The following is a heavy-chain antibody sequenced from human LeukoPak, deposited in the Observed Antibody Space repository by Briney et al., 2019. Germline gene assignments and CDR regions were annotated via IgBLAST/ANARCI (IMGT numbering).Heavy chain of an antibody. Sequence: GSVKVSCKASGYTFTSYYMHWVRQAPGQGLEWMGIINPSGGSTSYAHKFQGRVTMTRDTSTSTVYMELSSLRSEDTAVYYCARGDGSSWGGGAFDIWGQGTMVTVSS. J-gene: IGHJ3*02. D-gene: IGHD6-13*01. CDR3: ARGDGSSWGGGAFDI. V-gene: IGHV1-46*01. CDR1: GYTFTSYY. CDR2: INPSGGST.